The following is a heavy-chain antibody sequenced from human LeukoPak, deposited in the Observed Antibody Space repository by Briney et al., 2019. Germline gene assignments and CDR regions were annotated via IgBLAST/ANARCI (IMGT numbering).Heavy chain of an antibody. J-gene: IGHJ5*02. V-gene: IGHV3-23*01. D-gene: IGHD3-22*01. CDR1: GFTFSSYA. CDR3: AKGVLSSCYFNWFDP. CDR2: ISGSGGST. Sequence: GGSLRLSCAASGFTFSSYAMSWVRQAPGKGLEWVSAISGSGGSTYYADSVKGRFTISRDNSKNTLYLQMNSLRAEDTAVYYCAKGVLSSCYFNWFDPWGQGTLVTVSS.